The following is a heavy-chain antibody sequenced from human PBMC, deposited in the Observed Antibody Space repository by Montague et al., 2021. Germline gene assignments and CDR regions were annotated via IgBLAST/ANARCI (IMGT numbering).Heavy chain of an antibody. V-gene: IGHV3-11*01. CDR1: GFTFSDYY. D-gene: IGHD3-3*01. Sequence: SLRLSCAASGFTFSDYYMSWIRQAPGKGLEWVSYISASGSTIYFADSVKGRFTISRDNAKNSLFLQVNSLRAEDTAVYYCARDSDFWSGNFSVYGMDVWGQGTTVIVSS. CDR2: ISASGSTI. CDR3: ARDSDFWSGNFSVYGMDV. J-gene: IGHJ6*02.